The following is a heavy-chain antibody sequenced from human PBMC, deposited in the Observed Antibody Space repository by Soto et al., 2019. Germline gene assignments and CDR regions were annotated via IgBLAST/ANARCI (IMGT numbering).Heavy chain of an antibody. CDR1: GGSFSGYY. CDR3: ARAGARRRITMFRGVMGAFDI. V-gene: IGHV4-34*01. CDR2: INHSGST. J-gene: IGHJ3*02. D-gene: IGHD3-10*01. Sequence: QVQLQQWGAGLLKPSETLSLTCAVYGGSFSGYYWSWIRQPPGKGLEWIGEINHSGSTNYNPSLKSRVPISVDTSKNQFSLKLSSVTAADTAVYYCARAGARRRITMFRGVMGAFDIWGQGTMVTVSS.